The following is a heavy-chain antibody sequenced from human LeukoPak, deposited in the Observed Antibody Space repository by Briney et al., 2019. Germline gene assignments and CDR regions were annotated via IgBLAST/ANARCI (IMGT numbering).Heavy chain of an antibody. V-gene: IGHV4-39*07. J-gene: IGHJ4*02. CDR1: GGSISSSSYC. Sequence: PSETLSLTCTVSGGSISSSSYCWGWIRQPPGKGLEWIGSIYYSGSTYYNPSLKSRVTISVDTSKNQFSLKLSSVTAADTAVYYCARGILVYKRWYLYYFDYWGQGTLVTVSS. CDR3: ARGILVYKRWYLYYFDY. D-gene: IGHD4-23*01. CDR2: IYYSGST.